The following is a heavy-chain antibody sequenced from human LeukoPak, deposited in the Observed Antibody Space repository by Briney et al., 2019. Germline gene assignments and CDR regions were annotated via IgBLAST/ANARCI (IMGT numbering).Heavy chain of an antibody. CDR3: ARGPHYDILTGYTYGMDV. Sequence: GGSLRLSCAASGFTVSSNYMSWVRQAPGKGLEWVSVIYSGGSTYYADSVKGRFTISRDNSKNTLYLQMNSLRAEDTAVYYCARGPHYDILTGYTYGMDVWGQGTTVTVSS. V-gene: IGHV3-53*01. CDR2: IYSGGST. CDR1: GFTVSSNY. D-gene: IGHD3-9*01. J-gene: IGHJ6*02.